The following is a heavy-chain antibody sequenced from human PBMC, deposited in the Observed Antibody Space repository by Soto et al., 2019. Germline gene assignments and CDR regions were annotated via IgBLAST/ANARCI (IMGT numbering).Heavy chain of an antibody. Sequence: ASVKVSCKASGYTFTSYGISWVRQAPGQGLEWMGWISAYNGNTNYAQKLQGRVTMTTDTSTSTAYMELRSLRSDDTAVYYCARDLYGSGSYYKTPYLDYWGQGTLVTVSS. CDR2: ISAYNGNT. J-gene: IGHJ4*02. V-gene: IGHV1-18*01. CDR1: GYTFTSYG. D-gene: IGHD3-10*01. CDR3: ARDLYGSGSYYKTPYLDY.